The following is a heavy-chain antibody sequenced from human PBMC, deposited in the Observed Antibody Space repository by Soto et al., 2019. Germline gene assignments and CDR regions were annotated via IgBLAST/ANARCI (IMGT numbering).Heavy chain of an antibody. D-gene: IGHD4-17*01. V-gene: IGHV5-51*01. CDR2: IYPGDSDT. CDR3: ARHRGTTVTTGDYYYGMDV. Sequence: PGESLKISCKCSGYSFTSYWIGCLRQIPAKSLEWMGIIYPGDSDTRYSPSFQGQVTISADKSISTAYLQWSSLKASDTAMYYCARHRGTTVTTGDYYYGMDVWGQGTTVIVSS. CDR1: GYSFTSYW. J-gene: IGHJ6*02.